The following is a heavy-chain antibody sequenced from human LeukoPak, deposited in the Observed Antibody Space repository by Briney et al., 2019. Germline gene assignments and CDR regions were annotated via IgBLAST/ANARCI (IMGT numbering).Heavy chain of an antibody. J-gene: IGHJ4*02. CDR3: AREGVKGYSYGSYYFDY. CDR2: INPSGGST. CDR1: GYILSSYN. Sequence: RASVKVSCKASGYILSSYNMHWVRQAPGQGLEWLGIINPSGGSTTYAQKFQGRVTLTRDMSTSTDYLELSSLRSEDTAVYYCAREGVKGYSYGSYYFDYWGQGTLVTVSS. D-gene: IGHD5-18*01. V-gene: IGHV1-46*01.